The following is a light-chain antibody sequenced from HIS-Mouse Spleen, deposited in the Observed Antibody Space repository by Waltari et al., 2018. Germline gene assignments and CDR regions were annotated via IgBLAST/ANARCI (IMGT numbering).Light chain of an antibody. V-gene: IGKV1-9*01. CDR2: AAS. CDR3: QQLNSYPPT. CDR1: QGISSY. J-gene: IGKJ1*01. Sequence: DIQLTKSPSFLSATVADRDTITCRASQGISSYLAWYQQKPGKAPKLLIYAASTLQSGVPSRFSGSGSGTEFTLTISSLQPEDFATYYCQQLNSYPPTFGQGTKVEIK.